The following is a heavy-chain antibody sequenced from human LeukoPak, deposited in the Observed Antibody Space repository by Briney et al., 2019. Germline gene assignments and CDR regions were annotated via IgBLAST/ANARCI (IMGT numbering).Heavy chain of an antibody. CDR2: IYYSGST. V-gene: IGHV4-39*02. Sequence: SETLSLTCTVSGGSISSSSYYWGWIRQPPGKGLEWIGSIYYSGSTYYNPSLKSRVTISVDTSKNQFSLKLSSVTAADTAVYYCARESSVSGWFIYWGQGTLVTVSS. CDR3: ARESSVSGWFIY. D-gene: IGHD6-19*01. CDR1: GGSISSSSYY. J-gene: IGHJ4*02.